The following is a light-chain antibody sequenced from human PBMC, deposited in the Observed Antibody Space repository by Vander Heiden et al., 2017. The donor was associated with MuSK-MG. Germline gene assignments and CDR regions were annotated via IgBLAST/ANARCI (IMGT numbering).Light chain of an antibody. V-gene: IGKV1-39*01. Sequence: DIEMTQSPSSLSAAVGDTVTIPCRAGQSISTYLSWYQQKPGKAPRLLIYAASTLQSGVPSRVSGSGYGTDFTLTISSLQPEDLGTYYCQHSYTARWTFGRGTNVEI. J-gene: IGKJ1*01. CDR2: AAS. CDR1: QSISTY. CDR3: QHSYTARWT.